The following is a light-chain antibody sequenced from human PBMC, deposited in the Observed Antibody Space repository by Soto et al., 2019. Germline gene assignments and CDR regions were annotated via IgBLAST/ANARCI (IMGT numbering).Light chain of an antibody. CDR3: QVWDTTNPVI. V-gene: IGLV3-21*02. Sequence: SYELTQPPSVSVAPGQTARIICGGNNIGSKSVHWYQQKPGQAPVLVVYDDGDRTTGIPERFSGSKSGNTATLTTSRVEAGDEADYYCQVWDTTNPVIFGGGTKLTVL. CDR2: DDG. J-gene: IGLJ2*01. CDR1: NIGSKS.